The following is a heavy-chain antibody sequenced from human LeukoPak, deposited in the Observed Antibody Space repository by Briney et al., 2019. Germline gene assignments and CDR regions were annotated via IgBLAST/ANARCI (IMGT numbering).Heavy chain of an antibody. J-gene: IGHJ4*02. V-gene: IGHV3-21*01. CDR3: ARGKEVLRYFDWFGPHPPYTDY. D-gene: IGHD3-9*01. Sequence: PGGSLRLPCAASGFTFSSYSMNWVRQAPGKGLEWVSSISSSSSYIYYADSVKGRFTISRENAKNSLYLQMNSLRAEDTAVYYCARGKEVLRYFDWFGPHPPYTDYWGQGTLVTVSS. CDR2: ISSSSSYI. CDR1: GFTFSSYS.